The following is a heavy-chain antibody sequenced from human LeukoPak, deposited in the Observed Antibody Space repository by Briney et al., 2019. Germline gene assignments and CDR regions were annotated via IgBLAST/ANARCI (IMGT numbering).Heavy chain of an antibody. D-gene: IGHD4-17*01. V-gene: IGHV4-39*07. Sequence: SETLSLTCTVSGGSISSSSYYWGWIRQPPGKGLEWIGSIYYSGSTYYNPSLKSRVTISVDTSKNQFSLKLSSVTAADTAVYYCARVGDDYGDYIGRNYYMDVWGKGTTVTVSS. CDR3: ARVGDDYGDYIGRNYYMDV. J-gene: IGHJ6*03. CDR1: GGSISSSSYY. CDR2: IYYSGST.